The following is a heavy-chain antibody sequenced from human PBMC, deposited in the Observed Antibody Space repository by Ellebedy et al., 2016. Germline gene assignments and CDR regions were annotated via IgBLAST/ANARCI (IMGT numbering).Heavy chain of an antibody. J-gene: IGHJ4*02. CDR2: LFHTGTT. V-gene: IGHV4-38-2*02. CDR1: GYSITTAYY. CDR3: GREGDFGGNF. D-gene: IGHD4-23*01. Sequence: SEILSLTCNVSGYSITTAYYWGWIRQPPGKGLEWIGNLFHTGTTYYNPSLKSRVALSVDTSKNQFSLTMTSVTAADTAIYYCGREGDFGGNFWGPGILVTVSP.